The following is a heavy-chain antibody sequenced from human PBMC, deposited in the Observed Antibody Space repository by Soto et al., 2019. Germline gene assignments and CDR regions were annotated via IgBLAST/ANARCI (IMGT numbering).Heavy chain of an antibody. Sequence: QVQLVESGAEVKKPGASVKVSCKASGYTFTDYGISWVRQAPGQGLEWMGWISGYNGNTKYAQKFQGRVTMTTDTTTNTAYMELRSVRSDDTAVYYCARDREYYYDSSGNYYYHYGLDVWGQGTTVTVS. V-gene: IGHV1-18*04. J-gene: IGHJ6*02. CDR2: ISGYNGNT. CDR1: GYTFTDYG. D-gene: IGHD3-22*01. CDR3: ARDREYYYDSSGNYYYHYGLDV.